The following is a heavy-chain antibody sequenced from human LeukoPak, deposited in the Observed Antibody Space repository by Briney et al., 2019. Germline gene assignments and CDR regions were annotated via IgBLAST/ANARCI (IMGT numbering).Heavy chain of an antibody. CDR3: ARGWNSSSWNPFDC. V-gene: IGHV3-7*01. CDR1: GFIFSSYW. CDR2: IKQDGSEK. J-gene: IGHJ4*02. D-gene: IGHD6-13*01. Sequence: PGGSLRLSCAASGFIFSSYWMSWVRQAPGKGLEWVANIKQDGSEKYYVDSVKGRFTISRDNAKNSLYLQMNSLRAEDTAVYYCARGWNSSSWNPFDCWGQGTLVTVSS.